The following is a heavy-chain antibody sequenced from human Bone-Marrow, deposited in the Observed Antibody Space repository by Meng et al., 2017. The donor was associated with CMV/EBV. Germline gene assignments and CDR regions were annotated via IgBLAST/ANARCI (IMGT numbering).Heavy chain of an antibody. CDR3: ARDRPLPPTACDAFDI. Sequence: SVKVSCKASGGTFSSYTISWVRQAPGQGLEWMGGIIPILGIANYAQKFQGRVTITADKSTSTAYMELSSLRSEDTAAYYCARDRPLPPTACDAFDIWGQGTMVTVSS. CDR2: IIPILGIA. J-gene: IGHJ3*02. CDR1: GGTFSSYT. V-gene: IGHV1-69*10. D-gene: IGHD4-17*01.